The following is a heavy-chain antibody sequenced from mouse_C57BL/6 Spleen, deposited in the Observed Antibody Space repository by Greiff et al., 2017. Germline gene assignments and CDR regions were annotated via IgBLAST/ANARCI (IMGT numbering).Heavy chain of an antibody. J-gene: IGHJ4*01. V-gene: IGHV1-15*01. CDR3: TRSYYGSSYNYAMDY. CDR2: IDPETGGT. Sequence: VQLQQSWAELVRPGASVTLSCKASGYTFTDYEMHWVKQTPVHGLEWIGAIDPETGGTAYNQKFKGKAILTADKSSSTAYMELRSLTSEDSAVYYCTRSYYGSSYNYAMDYWGQGTSVTVSS. D-gene: IGHD1-1*01. CDR1: GYTFTDYE.